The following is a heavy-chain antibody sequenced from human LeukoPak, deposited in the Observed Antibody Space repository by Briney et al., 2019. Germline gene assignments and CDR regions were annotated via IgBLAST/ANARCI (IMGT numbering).Heavy chain of an antibody. Sequence: PGGPLSLYCSASGFTFSDHHMDWLPQAPGKGLEGVGSNRNRTKSYTTDYAASVRGRFTISRDDSQNSLYLQMRSLKTEDTAVYHCVRVAYTSDWHFDYWGQGTLVTVSS. V-gene: IGHV3-72*01. J-gene: IGHJ4*02. CDR3: VRVAYTSDWHFDY. D-gene: IGHD6-19*01. CDR2: NRNRTKSYTT. CDR1: GFTFSDHH.